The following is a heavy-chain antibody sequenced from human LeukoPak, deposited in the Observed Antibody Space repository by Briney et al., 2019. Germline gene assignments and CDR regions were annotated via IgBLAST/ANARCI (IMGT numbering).Heavy chain of an antibody. CDR1: GGTFSSYA. V-gene: IGHV1-69*05. Sequence: SVKVSCKASGGTFSSYAISWVRQAPGQGLEWMGRIIPIFGTANYAQKFQGRVTITRNTSISTAYMELSSLRSEDTAVYYCARGQDFWSGYYSGGGYFQHWGQGTLVTVSS. CDR3: ARGQDFWSGYYSGGGYFQH. D-gene: IGHD3-3*01. CDR2: IIPIFGTA. J-gene: IGHJ1*01.